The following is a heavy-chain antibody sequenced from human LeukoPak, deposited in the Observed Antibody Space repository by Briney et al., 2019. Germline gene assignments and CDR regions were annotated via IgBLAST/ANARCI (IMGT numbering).Heavy chain of an antibody. J-gene: IGHJ4*02. CDR3: ARIPEMATIKGWHY. Sequence: SSVKVSCQASGYTFTSYYIHWVRQAPGQGLEWMGIINPSGDSTSYAQKFQGRVTMTRDTSTSTIYMGLSSLRSEDTAIYYCARIPEMATIKGWHYWGQGTLVAVSS. V-gene: IGHV1-46*01. D-gene: IGHD5-24*01. CDR2: INPSGDST. CDR1: GYTFTSYY.